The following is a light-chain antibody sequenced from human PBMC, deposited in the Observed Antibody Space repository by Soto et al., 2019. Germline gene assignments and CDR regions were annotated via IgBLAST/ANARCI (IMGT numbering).Light chain of an antibody. Sequence: QSVLNQPASVSGSPGQSITISCPGTSSDVGGYNYVSWYQQHPGKAPKLMIYDVSNRPSGVSNRFSGSKSGNTASLTISGLQAEDEADYYCSSYTSSSRVVFGGGTKVTVL. V-gene: IGLV2-14*01. CDR3: SSYTSSSRVV. J-gene: IGLJ2*01. CDR2: DVS. CDR1: SSDVGGYNY.